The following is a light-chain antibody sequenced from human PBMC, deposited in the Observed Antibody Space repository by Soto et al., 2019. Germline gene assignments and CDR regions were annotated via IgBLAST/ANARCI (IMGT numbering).Light chain of an antibody. Sequence: EIVMTQSPLSLPVTPGEPASISCRSSQSLLHSKRYNYLDWYLQKPGQSPQLLIYLGSYRASGVPDRFSGSGSGTDFTLKISRVEAEDVGVYYCMQALQSVTFCQGTRLEIK. CDR1: QSLLHSKRYNY. CDR2: LGS. V-gene: IGKV2-28*01. CDR3: MQALQSVT. J-gene: IGKJ5*01.